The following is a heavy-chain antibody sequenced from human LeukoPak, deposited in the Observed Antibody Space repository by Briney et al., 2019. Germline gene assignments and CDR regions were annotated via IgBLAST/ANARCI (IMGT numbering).Heavy chain of an antibody. CDR1: DGSIRSYY. J-gene: IGHJ4*02. V-gene: IGHV4-59*13. D-gene: IGHD3-22*01. CDR3: ASHYYDSFSEY. CDR2: IYYSGST. Sequence: SETLSLTCTVSDGSIRSYYWSWIRQPPGKGLEWIGYIYYSGSTNYNPSLKSRVTITADTSKNQFSLKLSSVTAADAAVYYCASHYYDSFSEYWGQGTLVSVSS.